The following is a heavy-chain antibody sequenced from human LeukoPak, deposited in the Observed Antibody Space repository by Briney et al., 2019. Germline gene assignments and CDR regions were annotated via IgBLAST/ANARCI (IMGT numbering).Heavy chain of an antibody. CDR2: INSDGSST. D-gene: IGHD3-10*01. V-gene: IGHV3-74*01. CDR1: GFTFSSSW. CDR3: ARVRGESLRWFDP. Sequence: GGSLRPSCAASGFTFSSSWMHWVRQAPGKGLVWVSRINSDGSSTSYADSVKGRFTVSRDNAKNTLYLHMSSLRAEDTAVYYCARVRGESLRWFDPWGQGTLVTVSS. J-gene: IGHJ5*02.